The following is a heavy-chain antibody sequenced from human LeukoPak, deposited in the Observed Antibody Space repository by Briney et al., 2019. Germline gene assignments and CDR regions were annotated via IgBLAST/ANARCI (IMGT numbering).Heavy chain of an antibody. CDR2: ISRSGSST. CDR1: GFTFSRYA. V-gene: IGHV3-23*01. D-gene: IGHD6-19*01. Sequence: GGSLRLSCAASGFTFSRYAMSWVRQAPGKGLEWLSSISRSGSSTYNADSVKGRFTISRDNSKNTLYLQMNSLRAEDTAVYYCTKDTEAVAALFDPWGQGTLVTVSS. J-gene: IGHJ5*02. CDR3: TKDTEAVAALFDP.